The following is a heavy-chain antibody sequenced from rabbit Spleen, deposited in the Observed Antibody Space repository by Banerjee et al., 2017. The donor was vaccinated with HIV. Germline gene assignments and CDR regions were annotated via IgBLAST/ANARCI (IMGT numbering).Heavy chain of an antibody. V-gene: IGHV1S45*01. J-gene: IGHJ4*01. CDR1: GFSFSSNW. D-gene: IGHD6-1*01. CDR2: IDTSDGDT. CDR3: ARSDSRDAYALDL. Sequence: LEESGGGLVKPGGTLTLTCTVSGFSFSSNWICWVRQAPGKGLEWIACIDTSDGDTDYANWPKGRFTISKTSSNTVTLQMTSLTAADTANYFCARSDSRDAYALDLWGPGTLVTVS.